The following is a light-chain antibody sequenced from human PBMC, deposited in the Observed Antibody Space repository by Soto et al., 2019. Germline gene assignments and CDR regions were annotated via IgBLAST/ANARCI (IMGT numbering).Light chain of an antibody. CDR3: AAWEGSLNNVP. CDR2: GDN. J-gene: IGLJ2*01. V-gene: IGLV1-44*01. CDR1: GSSIGTNT. Sequence: QSVLTQPPSASGTPGQRVTISCSGSGSSIGTNTVNWYRQLPGTAPKLLIYGDNQRPSGVPDRFSGSKSGTSASLAISGLQSEDEADYYCAAWEGSLNNVPLGGGTQLTVL.